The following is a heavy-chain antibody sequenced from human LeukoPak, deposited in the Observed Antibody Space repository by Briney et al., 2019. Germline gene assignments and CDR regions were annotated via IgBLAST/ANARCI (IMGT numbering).Heavy chain of an antibody. V-gene: IGHV4-59*08. CDR2: IYYSGST. D-gene: IGHD5-18*01. CDR1: GGSISSYY. CDR3: ARHGPPTAMVKI. Sequence: PSETLSLTCTVSGGSISSYYWSWIRQPPGKGLEWIGYIYYSGSTNYHPSLKSRVTISVDTSKNQFSLKLSSVTAADTAVYYCARHGPPTAMVKIWGQGTMVTVSS. J-gene: IGHJ3*02.